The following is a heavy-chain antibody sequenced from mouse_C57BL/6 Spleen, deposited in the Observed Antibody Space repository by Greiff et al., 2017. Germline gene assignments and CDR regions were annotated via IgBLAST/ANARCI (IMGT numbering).Heavy chain of an antibody. V-gene: IGHV7-3*01. CDR3: ARYDDYDRGHYYAMDY. CDR2: IRNKANGYTT. J-gene: IGHJ4*01. Sequence: EVQLQQSGGGLVQPGGSLSLSCAASGFTFTDYYMSWVRQPPGKALEWLGFIRNKANGYTTEYSASVKGRFTISRDNSQSILYLQMNALRAEDSATYYCARYDDYDRGHYYAMDYWGQGTSVTVSS. D-gene: IGHD2-4*01. CDR1: GFTFTDYY.